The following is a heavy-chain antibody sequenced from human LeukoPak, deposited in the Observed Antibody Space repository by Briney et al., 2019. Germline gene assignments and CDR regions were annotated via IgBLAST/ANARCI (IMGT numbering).Heavy chain of an antibody. CDR3: ARMARVNWLFYYYMDV. CDR1: GYTFTNYW. D-gene: IGHD3-9*01. CDR2: IIPGDSDT. V-gene: IGHV5-51*01. J-gene: IGHJ6*03. Sequence: GESLKISCQASGYTFTNYWIAWVGRLPGKGLDWMGIIIPGDSDTRYSPSFQGQVTISADKSISTAYLQWSSLKASDTAMYYCARMARVNWLFYYYMDVWGKGTTVTVSS.